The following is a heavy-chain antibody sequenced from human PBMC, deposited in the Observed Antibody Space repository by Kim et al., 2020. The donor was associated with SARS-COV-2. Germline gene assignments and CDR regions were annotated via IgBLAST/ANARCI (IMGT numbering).Heavy chain of an antibody. V-gene: IGHV3-15*01. D-gene: IGHD3-3*01. Sequence: GGSLRLSCAASGFTFSNAWMSWVRQAPGKGLEWVGRIKSKTDGGTTDYAAPVKGRFTISRDDSKNTLYLQMNSLKTEDTAVYYCTSLLEWLLVDDYWGQGTLVTVSS. CDR3: TSLLEWLLVDDY. CDR1: GFTFSNAW. CDR2: IKSKTDGGTT. J-gene: IGHJ4*02.